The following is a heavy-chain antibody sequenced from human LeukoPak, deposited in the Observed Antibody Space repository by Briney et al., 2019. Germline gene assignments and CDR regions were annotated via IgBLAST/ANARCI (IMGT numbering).Heavy chain of an antibody. CDR1: GFTFSTYE. D-gene: IGHD2-2*01. CDR2: ISSSGSTM. CDR3: ASQCTSTSCFGY. Sequence: GGSLRLSCAASGFTFSTYEMNWVRQTPGKGLEWVSHISSSGSTMYYTDSVKGRFTISRDNAKNSLYLQMNGLGAEDTAVYYCASQCTSTSCFGYWGQGTLVTVSS. V-gene: IGHV3-48*03. J-gene: IGHJ4*02.